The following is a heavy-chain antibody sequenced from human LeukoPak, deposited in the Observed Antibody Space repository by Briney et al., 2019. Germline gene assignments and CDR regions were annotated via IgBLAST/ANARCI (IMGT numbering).Heavy chain of an antibody. CDR2: INPSGGST. V-gene: IGHV1-46*01. J-gene: IGHJ3*02. CDR1: GYTFTSYY. Sequence: ASVKVSCKASGYTFTSYYMHWVRQAPGQGLEWMGIINPSGGSTSYAQKFQGRVTMTRDTSTSTIYMELSSLRSEDTAVYYCARAAESNAFDIWGQGTMVTVSS. CDR3: ARAAESNAFDI.